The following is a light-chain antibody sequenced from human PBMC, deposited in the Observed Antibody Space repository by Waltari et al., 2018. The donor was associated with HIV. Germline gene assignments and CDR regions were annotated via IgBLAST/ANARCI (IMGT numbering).Light chain of an antibody. CDR3: HQYNNWPRT. V-gene: IGKV3-15*01. Sequence: EIVMTQSPATLSVSPGERGTLSCRASQIIGSDLSWFQQKPGQAPRRLIYGASIRATSVPVRFSGSGSGTEFTLTISSLQSEDFAVYYCHQYNNWPRTFGQGTKVEIK. CDR2: GAS. J-gene: IGKJ1*01. CDR1: QIIGSD.